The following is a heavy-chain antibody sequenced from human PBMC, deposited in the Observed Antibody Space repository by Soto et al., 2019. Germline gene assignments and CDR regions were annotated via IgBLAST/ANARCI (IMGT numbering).Heavy chain of an antibody. CDR1: RGTFSSYA. J-gene: IGHJ4*02. D-gene: IGHD3-22*01. Sequence: QVHLVQSGAEVKKPGSSVKVSCKASRGTFSSYAISWVRQAPGQGLEWMGGFIPIFGTTNYAQKFQGRVTITADESTSTAYMELSSLRSEDTAVYYCTRDRGRMYNDGRGYYYSAYWGQGTLVTVSS. V-gene: IGHV1-69*01. CDR2: FIPIFGTT. CDR3: TRDRGRMYNDGRGYYYSAY.